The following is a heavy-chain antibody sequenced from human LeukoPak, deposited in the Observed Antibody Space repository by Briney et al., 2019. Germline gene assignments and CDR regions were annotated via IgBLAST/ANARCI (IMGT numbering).Heavy chain of an antibody. CDR3: ARGPSAAAGTLYYYYYMDV. J-gene: IGHJ6*03. V-gene: IGHV1-69*05. CDR1: GGTFSSYA. Sequence: PVKVSCKASGGTFSSYAISWVRQAPGQGLEWMGGIIPIFGTANYAQKFQGRVTITTDESTSTAYMELSSLRSEDTAVYYCARGPSAAAGTLYYYYYMDVWGKGTTITVSS. CDR2: IIPIFGTA. D-gene: IGHD6-13*01.